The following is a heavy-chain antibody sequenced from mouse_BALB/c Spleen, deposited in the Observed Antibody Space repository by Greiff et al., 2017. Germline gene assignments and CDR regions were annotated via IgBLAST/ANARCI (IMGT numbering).Heavy chain of an antibody. CDR1: GFTFTDYY. CDR2: IRNKANGYTT. Sequence: EVQRVESGGGLVQPGGSLRLSCATSGFTFTDYYMSWVRQPPGKALEWLGFIRNKANGYTTEYSASVKGRFTISRDNSQSILYLQMNTLRAEDSATYYCARDGGSQWYFDVWGAGTTVTVSS. J-gene: IGHJ1*01. CDR3: ARDGGSQWYFDV. V-gene: IGHV7-3*02.